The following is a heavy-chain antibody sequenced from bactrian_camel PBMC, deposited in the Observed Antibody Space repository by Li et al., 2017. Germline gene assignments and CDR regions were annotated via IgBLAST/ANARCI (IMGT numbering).Heavy chain of an antibody. J-gene: IGHJ6*01. CDR3: AAEPAVFGYCGGDYYPSNGF. CDR1: GHTDSSMC. V-gene: IGHV3S53*01. Sequence: HVQLVESGGGLVQPGGSLRLSCAASGHTDSSMCMGWFRQAPGNECELVSTLESDRSPYYVDDVKGRFTISLDNAKNTLYLQMNSLKPEDTAMYYCAAEPAVFGYCGGDYYPSNGFWGQGTQVTVS. CDR2: LESDRSP. D-gene: IGHD2*01.